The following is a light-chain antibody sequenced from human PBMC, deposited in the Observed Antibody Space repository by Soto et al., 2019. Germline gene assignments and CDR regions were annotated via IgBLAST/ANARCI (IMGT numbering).Light chain of an antibody. V-gene: IGKV1-5*01. CDR3: QQYNSYSPQT. CDR1: QSISSW. J-gene: IGKJ1*01. CDR2: DAS. Sequence: DIQMTQSPSTLSASVGERVTITCRASQSISSWLAWYQQKPGKAPKLLIYDASSLESGVPSRCSGSGSGTAFTLTTSSLQPDDFATYYCQQYNSYSPQTFGQGTKVEIK.